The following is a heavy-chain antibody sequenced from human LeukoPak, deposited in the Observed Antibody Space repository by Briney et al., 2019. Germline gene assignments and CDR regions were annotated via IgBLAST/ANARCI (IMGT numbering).Heavy chain of an antibody. CDR1: GGSISSYY. CDR2: IYYSGST. D-gene: IGHD3-3*01. Sequence: SETLSLTCTVSGGSISSYYWSWIRQPPGKGLEWIGYIYYSGSTNYNPSLKSRVTISVDTSKNQFSLKLSSVTAADTAVYYCARLWFPYDFWGEDWFDPWGQGTLVTVSS. J-gene: IGHJ5*02. CDR3: ARLWFPYDFWGEDWFDP. V-gene: IGHV4-59*08.